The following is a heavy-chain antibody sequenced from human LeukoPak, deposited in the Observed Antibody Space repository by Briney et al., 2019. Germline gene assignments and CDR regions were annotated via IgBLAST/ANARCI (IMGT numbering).Heavy chain of an antibody. V-gene: IGHV1-69*05. CDR2: IIPIFGTA. CDR3: ARCLSRSYTPAGGDYYYYYMDV. J-gene: IGHJ6*03. Sequence: ASVKVSCKASGGTFSSYAISWVRQAPGQGLEWMGGIIPIFGTANYAQKFQGRVTITTDESTSTAYMELSSLRSEDTAVYYCARCLSRSYTPAGGDYYYYYMDVWGKGTTVTVSS. D-gene: IGHD1-26*01. CDR1: GGTFSSYA.